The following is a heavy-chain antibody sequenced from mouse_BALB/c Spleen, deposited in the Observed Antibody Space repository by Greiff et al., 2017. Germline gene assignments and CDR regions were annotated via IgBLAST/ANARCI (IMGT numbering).Heavy chain of an antibody. CDR1: GYTFTSYY. Sequence: VQLQQSGPELVKPGASVRISCKASGYTFTSYYIHWVKQRPGQGLEWIGWIYPGNVNTKYNEKFKGKATLTADKSPSTAYMQLSSLTSEDSAVYFCAREGYYAMDYWGQGTSVTVSS. J-gene: IGHJ4*01. CDR3: AREGYYAMDY. V-gene: IGHV1S56*01. CDR2: IYPGNVNT.